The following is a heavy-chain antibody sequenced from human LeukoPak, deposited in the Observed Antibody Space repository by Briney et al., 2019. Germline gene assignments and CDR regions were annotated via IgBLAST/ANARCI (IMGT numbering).Heavy chain of an antibody. V-gene: IGHV1-18*01. CDR1: GYTFTDYD. Sequence: ASVKVSCKASGYTFTDYDITWVRQAPGHGLEWMGWISAYNGHTNYAQKLQGRITVTTDTSTSTSYMELRSLRSDDTAVYYCARRGLGTTQRYFEYWGQGTLVIVSS. CDR2: ISAYNGHT. CDR3: ARRGLGTTQRYFEY. D-gene: IGHD1-7*01. J-gene: IGHJ4*02.